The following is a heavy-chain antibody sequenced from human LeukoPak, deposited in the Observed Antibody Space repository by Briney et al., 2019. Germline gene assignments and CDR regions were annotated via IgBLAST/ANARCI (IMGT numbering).Heavy chain of an antibody. D-gene: IGHD6-13*01. V-gene: IGHV3-23*01. CDR3: AEDREGYGAAGTGFDY. CDR1: GFTFSSYA. CDR2: ISGSGGST. J-gene: IGHJ4*02. Sequence: PGGSLRLSCAASGFTFSSYAMSWVRQAPGKGLEWVSAISGSGGSTYYADSVKGRFTISRDNSKNTLYLQMNSLRAEDTAVYYCAEDREGYGAAGTGFDYWGQGTLVTVSS.